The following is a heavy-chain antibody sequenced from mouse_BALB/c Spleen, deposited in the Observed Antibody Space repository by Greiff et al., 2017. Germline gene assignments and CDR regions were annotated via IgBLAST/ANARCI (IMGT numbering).Heavy chain of an antibody. CDR1: GFNIKDTY. J-gene: IGHJ3*01. CDR3: AKGYPWFAY. Sequence: EVQLHQSGAELVKPGASVKLSCTASGFNIKDTYMHWVKQRPEQGLEWIGRIDPANGNTKYDPKFQGKATITADTSSNTAYLQLSSLTSEDTAVYYCAKGYPWFAYWGQGTLVTVSA. D-gene: IGHD2-14*01. CDR2: IDPANGNT. V-gene: IGHV14-3*02.